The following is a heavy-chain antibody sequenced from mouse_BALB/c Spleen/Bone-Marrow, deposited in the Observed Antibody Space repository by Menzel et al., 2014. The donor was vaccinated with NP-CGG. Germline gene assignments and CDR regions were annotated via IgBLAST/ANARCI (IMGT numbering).Heavy chain of an antibody. CDR3: ARLGYYGYHDN. CDR1: GFDFGRYW. D-gene: IGHD1-2*01. CDR2: INPGSSTI. V-gene: IGHV4-2*02. J-gene: IGHJ2*01. Sequence: EVKVVESGGGLVQPGGSLNLACVASGFDFGRYWMSWARQAPEKGLEWIGEINPGSSTINYSPSLKDKFIMSRDNAKSTLYLQMRKVRSEDTALYYCARLGYYGYHDNWGQGTTLTVSS.